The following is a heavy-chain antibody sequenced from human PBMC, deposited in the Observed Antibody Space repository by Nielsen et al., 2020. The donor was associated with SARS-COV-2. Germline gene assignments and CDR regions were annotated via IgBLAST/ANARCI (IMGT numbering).Heavy chain of an antibody. J-gene: IGHJ4*02. V-gene: IGHV3-53*01. CDR1: GFTVSSNY. Sequence: GESLKISCAASGFTVSSNYMSWVRQAPGKGLEWVSVIYSGGSTYYADSVKGRFTISRDNAKNSLYLQMNSLRAEDTAVYYCARDGHYDSSGTRPMDYWGQGTLVTVSS. D-gene: IGHD3-22*01. CDR2: IYSGGST. CDR3: ARDGHYDSSGTRPMDY.